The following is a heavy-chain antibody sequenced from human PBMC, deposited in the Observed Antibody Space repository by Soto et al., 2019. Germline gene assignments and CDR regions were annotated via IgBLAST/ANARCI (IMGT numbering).Heavy chain of an antibody. CDR1: GDSISSFY. D-gene: IGHD1-7*01. V-gene: IGHV4-59*01. Sequence: SETLSLTCTVSGDSISSFYWSWIRQPPGKGLEWIGYISYSGSTNYNPSLKSRVTISVDTSKNQFSLNLSSVTAADTAVYYCAREGLITGTTYYYYGMDVWGQGTTVTAP. CDR2: ISYSGST. J-gene: IGHJ6*02. CDR3: AREGLITGTTYYYYGMDV.